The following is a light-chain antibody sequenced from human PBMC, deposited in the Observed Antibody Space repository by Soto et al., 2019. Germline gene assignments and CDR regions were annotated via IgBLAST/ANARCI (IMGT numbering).Light chain of an antibody. CDR1: QRLTSNY. CDR2: GVS. V-gene: IGKV3-20*01. J-gene: IGKJ5*01. CDR3: QQHTNSPLT. Sequence: EVGLTQSPGTLSLSPGERATLSCRASQRLTSNYLAWYQQKPGQAPRLLIYGVSSRATGIPDRFSGSGSGTDFTLTISRLEPEDFAVYYCQQHTNSPLTFGQGTRLEIK.